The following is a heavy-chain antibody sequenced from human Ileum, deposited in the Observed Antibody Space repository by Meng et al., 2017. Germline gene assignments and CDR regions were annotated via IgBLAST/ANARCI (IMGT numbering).Heavy chain of an antibody. CDR2: IIPILGIA. CDR3: ARSSLGWPFLPFDY. Sequence: QVQLVQSGAEVKKPGSLVNAFFKASGGTFSSYTISWVRQAPGQGLEWMGRIIPILGIANYAQKFQGRVTITADKSTSTAYMELSSLRSEDTAVYYCARSSLGWPFLPFDYWGQGTLVTVSS. CDR1: GGTFSSYT. J-gene: IGHJ4*02. D-gene: IGHD3-3*01. V-gene: IGHV1-69*02.